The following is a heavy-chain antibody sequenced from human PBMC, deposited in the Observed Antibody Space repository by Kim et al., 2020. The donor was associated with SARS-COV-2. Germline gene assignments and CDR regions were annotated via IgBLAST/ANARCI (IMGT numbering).Heavy chain of an antibody. Sequence: QGRVTMTRDTSTSTVYMELSSLRSEDTAVYYCARESPLQYPYYYYYGMDVWGQGTTVTVSS. V-gene: IGHV1-46*01. CDR3: ARESPLQYPYYYYYGMDV. J-gene: IGHJ6*02. D-gene: IGHD4-4*01.